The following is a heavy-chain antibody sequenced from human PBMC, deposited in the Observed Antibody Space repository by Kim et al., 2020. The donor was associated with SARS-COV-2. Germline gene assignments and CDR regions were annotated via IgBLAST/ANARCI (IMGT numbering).Heavy chain of an antibody. D-gene: IGHD3-10*01. CDR2: T. V-gene: IGHV3-64D*09. Sequence: TFYGDTVKGRCTISRDNPKNTLSLQMSSLRPEDTATYYCVPEINLIRGVTSWGQGTLVIVSS. CDR3: VPEINLIRGVTS. J-gene: IGHJ4*02.